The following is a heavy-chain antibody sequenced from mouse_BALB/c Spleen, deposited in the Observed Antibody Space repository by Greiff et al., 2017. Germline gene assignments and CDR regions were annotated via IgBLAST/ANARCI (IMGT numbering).Heavy chain of an antibody. CDR2: ISYSGST. D-gene: IGHD2-3*01. J-gene: IGHJ3*01. CDR1: GYSITSDYA. V-gene: IGHV3-2*02. Sequence: VQLQQSGPGLVKPSQSLSLTCTVTGYSITSDYAWNWIRQFPGNKLEWMGYISYSGSTSYNPSLKSRISITRDTSKNQFFLQLNSVTTEDTATYYCARSMGRFAYWGQGTLVTVSA. CDR3: ARSMGRFAY.